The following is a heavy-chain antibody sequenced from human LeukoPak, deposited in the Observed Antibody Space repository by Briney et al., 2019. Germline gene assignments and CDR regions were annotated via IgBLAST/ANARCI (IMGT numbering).Heavy chain of an antibody. CDR2: INHSGST. CDR1: GGSFSGYY. D-gene: IGHD5-24*01. CDR3: ARVRRDGYNRHFDY. Sequence: KSSETLSLTCAVYGGSFSGYYWSWIRQPPGKGLEWIGEINHSGSTNYNPSLKSRVTISVDTPKNHFSLKLSSVTAADTAVYYCARVRRDGYNRHFDYWGQGTLVTVSS. V-gene: IGHV4-34*01. J-gene: IGHJ4*02.